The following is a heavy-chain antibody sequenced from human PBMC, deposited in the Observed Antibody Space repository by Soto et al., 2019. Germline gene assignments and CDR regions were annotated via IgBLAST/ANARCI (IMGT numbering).Heavy chain of an antibody. CDR2: ISGSGGST. V-gene: IGHV3-23*01. CDR1: GFTFSSYA. D-gene: IGHD3-3*01. Sequence: GGSLRLSCAASGFTFSSYAMSWVRQAPGKGLEWVSAISGSGGSTYYADSVKGRFTISRDNSKNTLYLQMNSLRAEDTAVYYCAKDSDFWSGPKYYFDHWGQGTLVTVSS. J-gene: IGHJ4*02. CDR3: AKDSDFWSGPKYYFDH.